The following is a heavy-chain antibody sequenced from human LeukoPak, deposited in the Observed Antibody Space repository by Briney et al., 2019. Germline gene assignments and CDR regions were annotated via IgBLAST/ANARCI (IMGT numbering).Heavy chain of an antibody. CDR1: GFTFSNYA. CDR2: ISGSGGST. Sequence: GSLRLSCAASGFTFSNYAMNWVRQAPGRGLEWVSAISGSGGSTYYADSVKGRFTISRDNSKNTLYLQMNSLRAEDTAVYYCAKDLAGSGSYSFDYWGQGTLVTVSS. V-gene: IGHV3-23*01. D-gene: IGHD1-26*01. CDR3: AKDLAGSGSYSFDY. J-gene: IGHJ4*02.